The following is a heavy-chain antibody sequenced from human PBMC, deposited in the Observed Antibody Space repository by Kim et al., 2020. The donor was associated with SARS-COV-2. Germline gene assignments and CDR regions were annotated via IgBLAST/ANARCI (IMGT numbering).Heavy chain of an antibody. CDR1: GYTFTSYY. CDR3: ARTHLGIAAAGENWFDP. CDR2: INPSGGST. Sequence: ASVKVSCKASGYTFTSYYMHWVRQAPGQGLEWMGIINPSGGSTSYAQKFQGRVTMTRDTSTSTVYMELSSLRSEDTAVYCCARTHLGIAAAGENWFDPWGQGTLVTVSS. D-gene: IGHD6-13*01. J-gene: IGHJ5*02. V-gene: IGHV1-46*01.